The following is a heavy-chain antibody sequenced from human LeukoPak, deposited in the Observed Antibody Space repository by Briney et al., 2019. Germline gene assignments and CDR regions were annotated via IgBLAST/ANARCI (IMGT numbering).Heavy chain of an antibody. D-gene: IGHD3-22*01. CDR3: ARYYYDSSGYPEFDY. J-gene: IGHJ4*02. V-gene: IGHV3-7*01. CDR2: IKQDGSEK. Sequence: GGSLRLSCAASGFTFSSYWMSWVRQAPGKGLEWVANIKQDGSEKYYVDSVKGRFTISRDNAKNSLYLQMNSLRAEDTAVYYCARYYYDSSGYPEFDYWGQGTLVTVSS. CDR1: GFTFSSYW.